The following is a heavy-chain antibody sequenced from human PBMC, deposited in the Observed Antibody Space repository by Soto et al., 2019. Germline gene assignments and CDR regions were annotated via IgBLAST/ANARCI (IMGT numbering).Heavy chain of an antibody. Sequence: ASVKVSCKASGGTFSSYAISWVRQAPGQGLEWMGGIIPIFGTANYAQKFQGRVTITADESTSTAYMELSSLRSEDTAVYYCARSDLYYYYGMDVWGQGTTVTVSS. CDR1: GGTFSSYA. CDR3: ARSDLYYYYGMDV. V-gene: IGHV1-69*13. CDR2: IIPIFGTA. J-gene: IGHJ6*02.